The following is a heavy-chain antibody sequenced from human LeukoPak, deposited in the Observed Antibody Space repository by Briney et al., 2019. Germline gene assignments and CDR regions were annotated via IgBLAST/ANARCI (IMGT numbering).Heavy chain of an antibody. CDR1: GGTFSSYA. CDR3: ARDRGTTFDAFDI. J-gene: IGHJ3*02. V-gene: IGHV1-69*05. D-gene: IGHD1-14*01. CDR2: IIPIFGTA. Sequence: ASVKVSCKASGGTFSSYAISWVRQAPGQGPEWMGGIIPIFGTANYAQKFQGRVTITTDESTSTAYMELSSLRSEDTAVYYCARDRGTTFDAFDIWGQGTMVTVSS.